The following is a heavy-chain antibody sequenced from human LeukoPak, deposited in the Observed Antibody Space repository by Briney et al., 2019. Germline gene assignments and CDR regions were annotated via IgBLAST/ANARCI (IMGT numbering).Heavy chain of an antibody. CDR1: GGTFSSYA. V-gene: IGHV1-69*04. D-gene: IGHD3-3*01. J-gene: IGHJ6*02. CDR3: ARDGAAYDFWSGGPDYYYYYGMDV. CDR2: IIPILGIA. Sequence: SVKVSCKASGGTFSSYAISWARQAPGQGLEWMGRIIPILGIANYAQKFQGRVTITADKSTSTAYMELSSLRSEDTAVYYCARDGAAYDFWSGGPDYYYYYGMDVWGQGTTVTVSS.